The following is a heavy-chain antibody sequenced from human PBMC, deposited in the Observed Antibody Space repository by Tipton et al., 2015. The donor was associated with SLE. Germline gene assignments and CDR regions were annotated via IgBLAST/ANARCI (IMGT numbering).Heavy chain of an antibody. V-gene: IGHV4-39*07. CDR2: INHSGST. CDR3: ARAGYCSGTSCYYYYMDV. D-gene: IGHD2-2*01. Sequence: TLSLTCTVSGDSISSSFYYWSWIRQPPGKGLEWIGEINHSGSTNYNPSLKGRVTISVDTSKNQFSLKLSSVTAADTAVYYCARAGYCSGTSCYYYYMDVWGKGTTVTVSS. CDR1: GDSISSSFYY. J-gene: IGHJ6*03.